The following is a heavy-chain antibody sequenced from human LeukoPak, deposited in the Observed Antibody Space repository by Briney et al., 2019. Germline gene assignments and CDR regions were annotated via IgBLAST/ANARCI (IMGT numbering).Heavy chain of an antibody. V-gene: IGHV3-7*01. CDR1: GFTFSSYW. Sequence: GGSLRLSCAASGFTFSSYWMHWVRQGPGKGLEWVANIKQDGGEKYYVDSVKGRFTISRDNAKNALFLQMNSLRAEDTAVYYCAGRNFDLWGQGTLVTVSS. CDR3: AGRNFDL. J-gene: IGHJ4*02. CDR2: IKQDGGEK.